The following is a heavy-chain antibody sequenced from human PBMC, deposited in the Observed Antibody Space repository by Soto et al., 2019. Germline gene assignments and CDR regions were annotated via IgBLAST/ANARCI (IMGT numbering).Heavy chain of an antibody. CDR2: IFYSGST. J-gene: IGHJ5*02. V-gene: IGHV4-61*08. D-gene: IGHD5-18*01. CDR3: ARGRGYSYTNWFDP. CDR1: GGSISSGGYY. Sequence: SETLSLTCTVSGGSISSGGYYWSWIRQPPGKGLEWIGYIFYSGSTNYNPSLKSRVTISVDTSKNQFSLKLSSVTAADTAVYYCARGRGYSYTNWFDPWGQGTLVTVS.